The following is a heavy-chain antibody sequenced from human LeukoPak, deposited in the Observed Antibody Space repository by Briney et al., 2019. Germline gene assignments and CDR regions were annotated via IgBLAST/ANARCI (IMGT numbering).Heavy chain of an antibody. Sequence: PSETLSLTCTVSGGSISSYYWSWIRQPPGKGLEWIGYIYYSGSTNYNPSLKSRVTISVDTSKNQLSLKLSSVTAADTAVYYCASGRGYDYVWGSYWGAFDIWGQGTMVTVSS. CDR2: IYYSGST. CDR1: GGSISSYY. D-gene: IGHD3-16*01. V-gene: IGHV4-59*08. J-gene: IGHJ3*02. CDR3: ASGRGYDYVWGSYWGAFDI.